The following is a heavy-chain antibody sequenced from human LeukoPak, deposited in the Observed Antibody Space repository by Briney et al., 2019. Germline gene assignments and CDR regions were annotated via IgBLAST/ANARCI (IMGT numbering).Heavy chain of an antibody. D-gene: IGHD6-13*01. CDR2: ISAGNGNT. V-gene: IGHV1-3*01. J-gene: IGHJ4*02. CDR1: AYTFTNYA. CDR3: GRGWYGYFDY. Sequence: ASVKVSCKASAYTFTNYAIQWVRQAPGQGLEWMGWISAGNGNTGYSQKFQDRLTITVDTSASTAYMELSSLRSEDTAVYYCGRGWYGYFDYWGRGTLVTVSS.